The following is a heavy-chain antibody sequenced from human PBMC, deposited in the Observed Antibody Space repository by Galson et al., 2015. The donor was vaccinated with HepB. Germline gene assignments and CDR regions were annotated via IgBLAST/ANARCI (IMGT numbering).Heavy chain of an antibody. CDR3: AKDRKYDFWSGYPWGVDY. CDR1: GFTFSSYG. D-gene: IGHD3-3*01. CDR2: ISYDGSNK. V-gene: IGHV3-30*18. Sequence: SLRLSCAASGFTFSSYGMHWVRQAPGKGLEWVAVISYDGSNKYYADSVKGRFTISRDNSKNTLYLQMNSLRAEDTAVYYCAKDRKYDFWSGYPWGVDYWGQGTLVTVSS. J-gene: IGHJ4*02.